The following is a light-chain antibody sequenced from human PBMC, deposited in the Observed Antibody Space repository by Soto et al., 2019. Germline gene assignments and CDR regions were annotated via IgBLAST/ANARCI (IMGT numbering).Light chain of an antibody. CDR1: NIGSKS. Sequence: SYELTQPPSVSVAPGQTARITCGGNNIGSKSVHWHQQKPGQAPVLVVYGNSDRPSGIPERFSGSNSGNTATLTISRVEAGDEADYYCQVWDSSSDHVVFGGGTKVTVL. CDR2: GNS. V-gene: IGLV3-21*02. CDR3: QVWDSSSDHVV. J-gene: IGLJ2*01.